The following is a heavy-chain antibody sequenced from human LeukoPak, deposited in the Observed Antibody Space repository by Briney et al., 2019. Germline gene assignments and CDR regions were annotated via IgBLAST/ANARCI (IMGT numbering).Heavy chain of an antibody. CDR2: IYYSGST. J-gene: IGHJ4*02. CDR3: ARHGHAPGYGDYVDPLDY. CDR1: GGSISSYY. D-gene: IGHD4-17*01. V-gene: IGHV4-59*08. Sequence: PSETLSLTCTVSGGSISSYYWSWIRQPPGKGLEWIGYIYYSGSTNYNPSLKSRVTISVDTSKNQFSLKLSSVTAADTAVYYCARHGHAPGYGDYVDPLDYWGQGTLVTVSS.